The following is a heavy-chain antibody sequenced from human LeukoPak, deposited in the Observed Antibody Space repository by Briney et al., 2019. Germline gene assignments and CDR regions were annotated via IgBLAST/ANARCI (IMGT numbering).Heavy chain of an antibody. D-gene: IGHD3-10*01. V-gene: IGHV3-13*04. CDR3: ARVASGSGSYHCDY. CDR2: IGAAGDT. Sequence: GGSLRLSCAASGFTFSSFDMHWVRHAAGKGLEWVSGIGAAGDTYSLGSVKGRFTISRENGKNSLYLQMNSLRAGDTGVYYCARVASGSGSYHCDYWGQGMLVTVSS. J-gene: IGHJ4*02. CDR1: GFTFSSFD.